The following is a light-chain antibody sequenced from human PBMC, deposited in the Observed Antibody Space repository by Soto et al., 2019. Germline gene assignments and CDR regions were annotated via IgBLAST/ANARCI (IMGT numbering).Light chain of an antibody. J-gene: IGKJ4*01. CDR1: QTITSRY. CDR3: QQYGSSIT. CDR2: DAS. V-gene: IGKV3-20*01. Sequence: LVLTQSPGTVSLSPGARATLSCGASQTITSRYLAWYQQRPGQAPRLLIFDASSRATGIPDRFSVNGSGTEFTLTFSRLDPEDFAVYDCQQYGSSITFGGGTKVDIK.